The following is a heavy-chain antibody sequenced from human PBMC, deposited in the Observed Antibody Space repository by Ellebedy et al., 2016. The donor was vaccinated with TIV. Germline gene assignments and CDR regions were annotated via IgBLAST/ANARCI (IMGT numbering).Heavy chain of an antibody. J-gene: IGHJ4*02. CDR2: IKYDGSEK. D-gene: IGHD1-26*01. CDR3: ARGGGELPTGFDY. CDR1: GFTFSSYG. V-gene: IGHV3-7*03. Sequence: GESLKISXAASGFTFSSYGMHWVRQAPGKGLEWVANIKYDGSEKHYVDSVKGRFTISRDNAKNSLYLQMNSLRAEDTAVYYCARGGGELPTGFDYWGQGTLVTVSS.